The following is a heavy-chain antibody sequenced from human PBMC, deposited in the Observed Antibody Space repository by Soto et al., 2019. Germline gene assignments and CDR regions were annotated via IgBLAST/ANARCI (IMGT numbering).Heavy chain of an antibody. Sequence: SETLSLTCTVSGGYISSINDYWGWIRQPPGKGLEWIGSIYYSGSSYYNPSLKSRVTISVDTSNNHLSLQLDSVTPDDTAVYYCARLIGDSWLDSWGQGTLVTVSS. CDR2: IYYSGSS. CDR3: ARLIGDSWLDS. V-gene: IGHV4-39*02. CDR1: GGYISSINDY. D-gene: IGHD2-8*01. J-gene: IGHJ5*01.